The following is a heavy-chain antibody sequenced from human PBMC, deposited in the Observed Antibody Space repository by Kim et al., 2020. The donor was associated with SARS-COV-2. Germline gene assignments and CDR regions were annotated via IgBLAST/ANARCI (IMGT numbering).Heavy chain of an antibody. Sequence: YYADSVKGRFTIPRDNSKNTLDLQMNSLRAEDTAVYYCARDTRDYYGMDVWGQGTTVTVSS. J-gene: IGHJ6*02. CDR3: ARDTRDYYGMDV. V-gene: IGHV3-33*01.